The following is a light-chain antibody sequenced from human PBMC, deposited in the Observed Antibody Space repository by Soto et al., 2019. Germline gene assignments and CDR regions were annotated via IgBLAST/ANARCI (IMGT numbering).Light chain of an antibody. V-gene: IGKV1-33*01. CDR2: DAS. Sequence: DIQMTQSPSSLSASVGDRVTITCQASQDITNYLNWYQQKPGKAPKLLIYDASNLETEVPSRFSGSGSGTDFTFTITGLRPEDIATYYCQQYENFPITFGQGTRLEIK. CDR1: QDITNY. J-gene: IGKJ5*01. CDR3: QQYENFPIT.